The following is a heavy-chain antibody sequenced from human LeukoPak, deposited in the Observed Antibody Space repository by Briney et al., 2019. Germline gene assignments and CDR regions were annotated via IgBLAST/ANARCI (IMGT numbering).Heavy chain of an antibody. D-gene: IGHD6-13*01. V-gene: IGHV4-34*01. Sequence: PSETLSLTCALYGGSFSGYYWSWIRQPPGKGLEWIGEINHSGSTNYNPSLKSRVTISVDTSKNQFSLKLSSVTAADTAVYYCARASSWYFGWFDPWGQGTLVTVSS. CDR3: ARASSWYFGWFDP. CDR1: GGSFSGYY. CDR2: INHSGST. J-gene: IGHJ5*02.